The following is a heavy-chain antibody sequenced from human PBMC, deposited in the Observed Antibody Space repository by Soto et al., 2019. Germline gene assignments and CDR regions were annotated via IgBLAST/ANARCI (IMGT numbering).Heavy chain of an antibody. CDR1: GNRLSNFW. J-gene: IGHJ4*02. Sequence: PXECLTISWKPSGNRLSNFWIGLVLNMPGKGLEWLAMIYAGDSDTRYSPSFDGEVTISADTTTTTAYLQWSILRAPDTAISYSARHTSHPFNFGYGDFCGQGTLVTVPS. V-gene: IGHV5-51*01. CDR2: IYAGDSDT. D-gene: IGHD5-18*01. CDR3: ARHTSHPFNFGYGDF.